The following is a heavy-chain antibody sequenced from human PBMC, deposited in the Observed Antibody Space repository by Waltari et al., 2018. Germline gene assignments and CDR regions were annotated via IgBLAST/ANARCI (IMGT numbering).Heavy chain of an antibody. D-gene: IGHD3-3*01. CDR3: ARGGYDFWSGYTNSWYFDL. CDR2: IYSGGST. V-gene: IGHV3-53*01. J-gene: IGHJ2*01. CDR1: GFTVSSNY. Sequence: EVQLVESGGGLIQPGGSLRLSCAASGFTVSSNYLSWVRPAPGQGLEWVSVIYSGGSTYYADSVKGRFTISRDNSKNTLYLQMNSLRAEDTAVYYCARGGYDFWSGYTNSWYFDLWGRGTLVTVSS.